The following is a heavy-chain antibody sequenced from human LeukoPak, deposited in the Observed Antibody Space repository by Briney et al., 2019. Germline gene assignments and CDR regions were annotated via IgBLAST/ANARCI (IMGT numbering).Heavy chain of an antibody. J-gene: IGHJ4*02. CDR1: GYTFTSYG. D-gene: IGHD1-26*01. Sequence: ASVKVSCKASGYTFTSYGISWVRQAPGQGLEWMGWISAYNGNTNYAQKLQGRVTMTTDTSTSTAYMELRSLRSDDTAVYYCARERGELLRPPHFDYWGQGTLVTVSS. CDR3: ARERGELLRPPHFDY. CDR2: ISAYNGNT. V-gene: IGHV1-18*01.